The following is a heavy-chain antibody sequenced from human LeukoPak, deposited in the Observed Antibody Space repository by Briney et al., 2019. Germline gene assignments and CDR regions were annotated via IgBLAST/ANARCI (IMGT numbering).Heavy chain of an antibody. V-gene: IGHV3-11*01. J-gene: IGHJ4*02. D-gene: IGHD3-10*01. CDR1: GFTFSDYF. Sequence: GGSLRLSCAASGFTFSDYFMGWIRQAPGKGLEWVSYISSSGTTMYYADSVKGRFTISRDNAKNSLYLQMNSLRADDTAVYYCARAFFYGSGSSSYYFDYWGQGTLVTVSS. CDR2: ISSSGTTM. CDR3: ARAFFYGSGSSSYYFDY.